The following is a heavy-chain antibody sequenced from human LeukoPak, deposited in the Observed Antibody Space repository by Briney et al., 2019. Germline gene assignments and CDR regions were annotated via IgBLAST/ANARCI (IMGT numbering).Heavy chain of an antibody. CDR2: INPNSGTT. Sequence: ASVKVSCKASGYTFTDSYIHWVRQTPGHGLEWMGWINPNSGTTNSPQKFQGRVTVTRDTSISTAYMELSRLTSDDTAVYYCARDLGGVYSNSLFPFDYWGEGTLVTVSS. J-gene: IGHJ4*02. CDR1: GYTFTDSY. CDR3: ARDLGGVYSNSLFPFDY. V-gene: IGHV1-2*02. D-gene: IGHD6-13*01.